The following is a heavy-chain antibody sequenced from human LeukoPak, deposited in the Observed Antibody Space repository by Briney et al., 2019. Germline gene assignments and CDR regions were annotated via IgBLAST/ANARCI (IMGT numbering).Heavy chain of an antibody. J-gene: IGHJ4*02. V-gene: IGHV4-38-2*02. CDR2: IYHSGST. D-gene: IGHD3-16*01. Sequence: SETLSLTCTVSGYSMGSGYYWGWIRQPPGKGLEWIGSIYHSGSTYYNPSLKSRVTISVGTSKKQFSLKLNSVTAADTAVYYCARHGPALGYYFDYWGQGTLVTVSS. CDR3: ARHGPALGYYFDY. CDR1: GYSMGSGYY.